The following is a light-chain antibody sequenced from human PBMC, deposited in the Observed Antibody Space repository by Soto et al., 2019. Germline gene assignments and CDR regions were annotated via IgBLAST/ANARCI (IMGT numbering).Light chain of an antibody. CDR2: DAS. V-gene: IGKV1-5*01. CDR3: QPYNSFSLFT. Sequence: DTPMDQSPSTLSASIGDRDTITCRASQNIDSRLAWYQQKPGKAPKLLVYDASTLERGVTSTFSGSGSGTDFTLTISNLQPEDFATYYCQPYNSFSLFTFSPGSIVDI. CDR1: QNIDSR. J-gene: IGKJ3*01.